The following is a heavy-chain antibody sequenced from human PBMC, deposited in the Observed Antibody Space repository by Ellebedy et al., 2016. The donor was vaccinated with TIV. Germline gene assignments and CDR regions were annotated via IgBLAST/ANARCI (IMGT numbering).Heavy chain of an antibody. D-gene: IGHD4-11*01. V-gene: IGHV1-69*13. CDR3: ARGNSNPLNYYYYYYMDV. CDR1: GGTFSSYA. J-gene: IGHJ6*03. Sequence: SVKVSCXASGGTFSSYAISWVRQAPGQGLEWMGGIIPIFGTANYAQKFQGRVTITADESTSTAYMELSSLRSEDTAVYYCARGNSNPLNYYYYYYMDVWGKGTTVTVSS. CDR2: IIPIFGTA.